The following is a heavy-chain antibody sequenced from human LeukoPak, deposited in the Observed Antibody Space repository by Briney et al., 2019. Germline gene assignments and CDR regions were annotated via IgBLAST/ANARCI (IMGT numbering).Heavy chain of an antibody. Sequence: GASVKVSCTASGGTFSSYAISWVRQAPGQGLEWMGGIIPIFGTANYAQKFQGRVTITADESTSTAYMELSSLRSEDTAVYYCARVDTAMVWSAFDIWGQGTMVTVSS. CDR2: IIPIFGTA. J-gene: IGHJ3*02. V-gene: IGHV1-69*13. D-gene: IGHD5-18*01. CDR3: ARVDTAMVWSAFDI. CDR1: GGTFSSYA.